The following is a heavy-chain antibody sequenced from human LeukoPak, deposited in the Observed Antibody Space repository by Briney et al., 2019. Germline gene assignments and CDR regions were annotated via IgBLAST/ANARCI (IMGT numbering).Heavy chain of an antibody. V-gene: IGHV4-34*01. CDR1: GGSFSGYY. D-gene: IGHD3-9*01. CDR2: INHSGST. Sequence: PSETLSLTCAVYGGSFSGYYWSWIRQPPGKGLEWIGEINHSGSTNYNPSPKSRVTISVDTSKNQFSLKLSYVTAADRAVYYCARGRYDIYGVAGRRGYYYYMDVWGKGTTVTVSS. CDR3: ARGRYDIYGVAGRRGYYYYMDV. J-gene: IGHJ6*03.